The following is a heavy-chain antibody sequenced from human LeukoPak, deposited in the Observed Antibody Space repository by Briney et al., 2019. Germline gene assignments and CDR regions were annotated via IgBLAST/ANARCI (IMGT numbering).Heavy chain of an antibody. CDR2: ISYDGSNK. J-gene: IGHJ4*02. CDR1: GFTFSSYG. Sequence: GGSLRLSCAASGFTFSSYGMHWVRQAPGKGLEWVAVISYDGSNKYYADSVKGRFTISRDNSKNALYLQMNSLRAEDTAVYYCAKDSHSSGWYYPQLSMLFVYWGQGTLVTVSS. D-gene: IGHD6-19*01. CDR3: AKDSHSSGWYYPQLSMLFVY. V-gene: IGHV3-30*18.